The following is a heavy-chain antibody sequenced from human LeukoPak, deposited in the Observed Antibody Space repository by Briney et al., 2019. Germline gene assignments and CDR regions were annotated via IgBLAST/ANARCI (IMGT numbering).Heavy chain of an antibody. CDR3: AGLIQEGDAFDI. CDR2: IYYSGST. D-gene: IGHD2-8*01. Sequence: SETLSLTCTVSGGSISSYYWSWIRQPPGKGLEWIGYIYYSGSTNYNPSLKSRVTISVDTSKNQFSLKLSSVTAADTTVYYCAGLIQEGDAFDIWGQGTMVTVSS. V-gene: IGHV4-59*01. CDR1: GGSISSYY. J-gene: IGHJ3*02.